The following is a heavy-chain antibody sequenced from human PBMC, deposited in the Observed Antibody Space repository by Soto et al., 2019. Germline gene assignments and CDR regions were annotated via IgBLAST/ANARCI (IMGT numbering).Heavy chain of an antibody. J-gene: IGHJ4*02. CDR2: ISGSGGST. V-gene: IGHV3-23*01. Sequence: QSGGSLRLSCAASGFTFSSYAMSWVRQAPGKGLEWVSAISGSGGSTYYADSVKGRFTISRDNSKNTLYLQMNSLRAEDTAVYYCATNGFQMVYATDPYFDYWGQGTLVTVSS. CDR3: ATNGFQMVYATDPYFDY. D-gene: IGHD2-8*01. CDR1: GFTFSSYA.